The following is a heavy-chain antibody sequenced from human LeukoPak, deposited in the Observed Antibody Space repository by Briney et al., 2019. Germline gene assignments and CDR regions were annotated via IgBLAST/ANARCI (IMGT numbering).Heavy chain of an antibody. V-gene: IGHV3-23*01. CDR1: GFIFSSQA. CDR3: AKIQGYFDY. CDR2: ISGSAGST. J-gene: IGHJ4*02. Sequence: PGGSLRLSCAASGFIFSSQAMSWVRQAPGKGLEWVSDISGSAGSTYYADSVKGRFTISRDNSKNTVYLQMNSLRADDTAVYYCAKIQGYFDYWGQGTLVTVSS.